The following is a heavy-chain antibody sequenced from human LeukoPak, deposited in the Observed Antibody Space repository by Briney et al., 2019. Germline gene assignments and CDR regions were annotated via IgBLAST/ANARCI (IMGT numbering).Heavy chain of an antibody. Sequence: ASVKVSCKASGYTFTGYYMHWVRQAPGQGLEWMGWISAYNGNTNYAQKLQGRVTMTTDTSTSTAYMELRSLRSDDTAVYYCARFGASGYLETVFDYWGQGTLVTVSS. D-gene: IGHD3-22*01. CDR1: GYTFTGYY. J-gene: IGHJ4*02. CDR3: ARFGASGYLETVFDY. CDR2: ISAYNGNT. V-gene: IGHV1-18*04.